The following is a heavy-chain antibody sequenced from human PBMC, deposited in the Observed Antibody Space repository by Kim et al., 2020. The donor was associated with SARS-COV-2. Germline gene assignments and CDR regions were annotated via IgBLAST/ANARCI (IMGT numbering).Heavy chain of an antibody. V-gene: IGHV4-59*13. CDR1: GGSISSYY. CDR2: IYYSGST. D-gene: IGHD2-2*01. J-gene: IGHJ6*02. Sequence: SETLSLTCTVSGGSISSYYWSWIRQPPGKGLEWIGYIYYSGSTNYNPSLKSRVTISVDTSKNQFSLKLSSVTAADTAVYYCARDSVVPAAKSPYGMDVWGQGTTVTVSS. CDR3: ARDSVVPAAKSPYGMDV.